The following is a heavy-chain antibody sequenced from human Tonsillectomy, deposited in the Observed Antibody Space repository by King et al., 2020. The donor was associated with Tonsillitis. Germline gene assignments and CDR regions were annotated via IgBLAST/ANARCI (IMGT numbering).Heavy chain of an antibody. CDR2: INPKSGDT. Sequence: QLVQSGAEVKKPGASVKVSCTPSGYPFSVYYVHWVRQAPGQGLEWMGWINPKSGDTIYAQKFQDRVTMTRDTTIRTAYMELSRRRSDDTAVYYCARALYLLLPPGMDVWGKGTPVTVSS. CDR3: ARALYLLLPPGMDV. D-gene: IGHD2-2*01. V-gene: IGHV1-2*02. CDR1: GYPFSVYY. J-gene: IGHJ6*04.